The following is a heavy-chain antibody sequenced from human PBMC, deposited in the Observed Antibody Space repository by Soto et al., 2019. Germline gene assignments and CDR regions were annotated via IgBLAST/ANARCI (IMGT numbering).Heavy chain of an antibody. CDR2: IWYDGSNK. CDR1: GFTFSSYG. V-gene: IGHV3-33*01. Sequence: GGSLRLSCAASGFTFSSYGMHWFRQAPGKGLEWVAVIWYDGSNKYYADSVKGRFTISRDNSKNTLYLQMNSLRAEDTAVYYCARVKDQYCSSTSCSMPDYWGQGTLVTVSS. D-gene: IGHD2-2*01. J-gene: IGHJ4*02. CDR3: ARVKDQYCSSTSCSMPDY.